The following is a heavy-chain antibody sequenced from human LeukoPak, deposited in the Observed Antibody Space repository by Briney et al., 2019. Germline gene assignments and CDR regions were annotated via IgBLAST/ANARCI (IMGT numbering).Heavy chain of an antibody. CDR1: GYTLTELS. J-gene: IGHJ4*02. CDR3: ASPDSSDFQLDY. D-gene: IGHD3-22*01. CDR2: ISAYNGNT. V-gene: IGHV1-18*01. Sequence: ASMKVSCKVSGYTLTELSMHWVRQAPGQGLEWMGWISAYNGNTNYAQKLQGRVTMTTDTSTSTAYMELRSLSSDDCAVYYCASPDSSDFQLDYWGQGTLVTVSS.